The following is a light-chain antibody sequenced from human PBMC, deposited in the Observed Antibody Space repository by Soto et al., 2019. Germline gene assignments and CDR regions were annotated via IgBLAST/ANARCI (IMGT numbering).Light chain of an antibody. CDR2: GAS. CDR3: HQRTNWPPET. CDR1: QSVSSSY. Sequence: EIVLTQSPGTLSLSPGERATLSCRASQSVSSSYLAWYQQKPGQAPRLLIYGASSRATGIPARFSGSGSGTDFTLTISSLEPEDFAVYYCHQRTNWPPETFGQGTRLEIK. V-gene: IGKV3D-20*02. J-gene: IGKJ5*01.